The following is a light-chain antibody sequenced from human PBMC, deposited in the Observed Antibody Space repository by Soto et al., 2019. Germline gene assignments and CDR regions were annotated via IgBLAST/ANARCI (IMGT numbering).Light chain of an antibody. CDR3: QQRSSNWRWT. CDR2: AAS. V-gene: IGKV3-11*01. J-gene: IGKJ1*01. Sequence: EIVLTQSPASLSVSPGERATLSCRASQSIGGNLAWYQQRPGQSPRLLIYAASDRATGIPDRFSGSGSGTDFTLTISNLEPEDFAVYYCQQRSSNWRWTFGQGTKVDIK. CDR1: QSIGGN.